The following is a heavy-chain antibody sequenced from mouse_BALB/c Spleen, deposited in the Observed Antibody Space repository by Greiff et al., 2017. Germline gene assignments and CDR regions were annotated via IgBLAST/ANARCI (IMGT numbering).Heavy chain of an antibody. V-gene: IGHV2-6-7*01. J-gene: IGHJ4*01. CDR1: GFSLTGYG. Sequence: QVQLKESGPGLVAPSQSLSITCTVSGFSLTGYGVNWVRQHPGKGLEWLGMIWGDGSTDYNSAIKSRLSISKDNSTSQVFLKMNSLQTDDTDRYYCARDRGYDLYAMDYWGQGTSVTVSS. CDR3: ARDRGYDLYAMDY. D-gene: IGHD2-2*01. CDR2: IWGDGST.